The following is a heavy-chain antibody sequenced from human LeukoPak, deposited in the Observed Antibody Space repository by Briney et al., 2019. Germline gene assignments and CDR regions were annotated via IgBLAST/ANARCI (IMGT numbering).Heavy chain of an antibody. CDR2: ISGSGGST. Sequence: GGSLRLSCAASGFTFSSYGMSWVRQAPGKGLEWVSAISGSGGSTYYADSVKGRFTISRDNSKNTLYLQMNSLRADDTAVYYCAKGGLVHRFDPWGQGTLVTVSS. CDR1: GFTFSSYG. V-gene: IGHV3-23*01. J-gene: IGHJ5*02. CDR3: AKGGLVHRFDP.